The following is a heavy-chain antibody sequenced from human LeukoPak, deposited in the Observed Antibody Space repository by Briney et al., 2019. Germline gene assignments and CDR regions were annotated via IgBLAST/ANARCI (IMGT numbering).Heavy chain of an antibody. CDR2: IFNDGSRT. V-gene: IGHV3-74*01. Sequence: GGSLRLSCAASGFTFSSYWMHWVRQAPGKGLVWVSHIFNDGSRTSYADSVKGRFTLSRDNAKNTVYLQMNSLRAEDTAVYYCGRSDGGFDYWGQGTLVTVSA. J-gene: IGHJ4*02. CDR1: GFTFSSYW. CDR3: GRSDGGFDY. D-gene: IGHD5-24*01.